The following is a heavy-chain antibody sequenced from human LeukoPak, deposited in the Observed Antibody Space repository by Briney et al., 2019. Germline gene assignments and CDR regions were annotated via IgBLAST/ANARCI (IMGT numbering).Heavy chain of an antibody. V-gene: IGHV3-23*01. CDR1: GFTFSNYG. CDR3: AKGWQGYYTTWLDS. CDR2: INGSGGST. D-gene: IGHD3-10*01. Sequence: QPGGTLRLSCAASGFTFSNYGMSWVRQAPGKALEWVSAINGSGGSTYYADSVKGRFTISRDNSKNTLYLQMNSLRAEDTAVYYCAKGWQGYYTTWLDSWGQGTLVTVSS. J-gene: IGHJ4*02.